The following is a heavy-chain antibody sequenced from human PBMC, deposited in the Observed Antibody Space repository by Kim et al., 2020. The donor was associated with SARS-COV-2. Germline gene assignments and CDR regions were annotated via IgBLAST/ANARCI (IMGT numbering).Heavy chain of an antibody. V-gene: IGHV4-39*01. J-gene: IGHJ4*02. CDR2: ICYSGST. Sequence: SETLSLTCTVSGGSISSSSHYWGWIRQPPGKGLEWIGNICYSGSTYYNPSVKSRVTISMDTSKNQFSLRLSSVTAADTSVYYCARRQGANVIFDYWGQGTLVTVSS. CDR3: ARRQGANVIFDY. CDR1: GGSISSSSHY. D-gene: IGHD2-8*01.